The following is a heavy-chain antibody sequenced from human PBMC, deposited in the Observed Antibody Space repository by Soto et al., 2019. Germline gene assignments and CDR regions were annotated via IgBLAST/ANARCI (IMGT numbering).Heavy chain of an antibody. CDR2: IYWDDDK. J-gene: IGHJ4*02. D-gene: IGHD4-17*01. CDR3: AHRQRTVYFDY. CDR1: GFSLSTSGVG. Sequence: QITLKESGPTLVKPTQTLTLTCTFSGFSLSTSGVGVGWIRQPPGKALEWLALIYWDDDKRYSPSLKSRLTXTXATPKNQVVLTMTNMDPVDTATYYCAHRQRTVYFDYWGQGTLGPVSS. V-gene: IGHV2-5*02.